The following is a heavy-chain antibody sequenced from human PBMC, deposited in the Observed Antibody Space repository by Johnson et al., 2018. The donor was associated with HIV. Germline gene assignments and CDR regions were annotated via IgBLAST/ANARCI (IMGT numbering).Heavy chain of an antibody. Sequence: VQLVESGGGLVQPGGSLRLSCAASGFTISSYDIHWVRQAPGKGLDWVSVIYSGGSTYYADSVKGRFTISRDNAKNSLYLQMNSLRAEDTAVYYCARGTTGQYHYDAFDIWGQGTMVTVSS. D-gene: IGHD1-14*01. J-gene: IGHJ3*02. CDR1: GFTISSYD. V-gene: IGHV3-66*01. CDR3: ARGTTGQYHYDAFDI. CDR2: IYSGGST.